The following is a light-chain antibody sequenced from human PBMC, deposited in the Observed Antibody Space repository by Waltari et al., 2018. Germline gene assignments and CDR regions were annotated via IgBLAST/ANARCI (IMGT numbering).Light chain of an antibody. Sequence: QSVLTQTPSVSEAPRQRVTISCSGSRSNIGNNAVNWYQQVPGKAPKLLDFADDRLPSGVPDRFPGSKSGTSASLAISGLRSEDEGVYFCAAWDDSLKGVLFGGGTKLTVL. J-gene: IGLJ2*01. V-gene: IGLV1-36*01. CDR1: RSNIGNNA. CDR3: AAWDDSLKGVL. CDR2: ADD.